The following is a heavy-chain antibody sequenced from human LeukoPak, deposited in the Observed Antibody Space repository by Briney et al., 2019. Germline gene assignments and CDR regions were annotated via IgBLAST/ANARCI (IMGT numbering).Heavy chain of an antibody. CDR3: ASEVISSAWRDPHDY. CDR1: KFTFSTYA. V-gene: IGHV3-30*04. CDR2: ISYDGNNK. J-gene: IGHJ4*02. Sequence: GRSLRLSCAASKFTFSTYAMHWVRQAPGKGLEWVAIISYDGNNKYYADSVRGRFTISRDNSKNTLYLQMNSLRPEDTAVYYCASEVISSAWRDPHDYWGQGTLVTVSS. D-gene: IGHD6-19*01.